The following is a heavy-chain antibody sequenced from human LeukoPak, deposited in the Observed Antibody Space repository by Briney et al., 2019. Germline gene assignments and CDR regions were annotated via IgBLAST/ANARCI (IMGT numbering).Heavy chain of an antibody. D-gene: IGHD3-22*01. CDR1: GGTLSSYT. V-gene: IGHV1-69*13. CDR3: ARGNRIYYDSSSYYLLDY. Sequence: SVNVSCTPSGGTLSSYTISWVRQAPRQGLEGMGGIIPIVGKANYAQKFQGRVTITADESTSTAYMELSSLRSEDTAVYYCARGNRIYYDSSSYYLLDYWGQGTLVTVSS. CDR2: IIPIVGKA. J-gene: IGHJ4*02.